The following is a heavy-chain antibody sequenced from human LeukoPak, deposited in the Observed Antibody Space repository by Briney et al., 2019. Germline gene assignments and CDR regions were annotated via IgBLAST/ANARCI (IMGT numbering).Heavy chain of an antibody. CDR3: ATSGRDGYNLDY. CDR1: GSTVSSNY. J-gene: IGHJ4*02. D-gene: IGHD5-24*01. V-gene: IGHV3-53*01. CDR2: IYSGGST. Sequence: PGGSLRLSCAASGSTVSSNYMSWVRQAPGKGLEWVSVIYSGGSTYYADSVKGRFTISRDNSKNTLYLQMNSLRAEDTAVYYCATSGRDGYNLDYWGQGTLVTVSS.